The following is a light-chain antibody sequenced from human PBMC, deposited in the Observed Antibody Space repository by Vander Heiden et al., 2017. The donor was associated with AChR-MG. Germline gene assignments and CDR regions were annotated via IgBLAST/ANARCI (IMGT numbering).Light chain of an antibody. J-gene: IGKJ2*01. CDR1: QSVSSTY. CDR2: GAS. Sequence: EIVLTQSPGTLSLSPGERATLSCRASQSVSSTYLAWYQQKLGQAPRVLIYGASTRAIGIPDRFSGSGSGTDFTLTIIRLEPEDFAVYYSQHDGSSPYTFGQGTKLEIK. CDR3: QHDGSSPYT. V-gene: IGKV3-20*01.